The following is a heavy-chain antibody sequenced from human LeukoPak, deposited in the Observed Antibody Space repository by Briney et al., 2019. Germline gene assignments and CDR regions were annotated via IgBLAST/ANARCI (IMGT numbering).Heavy chain of an antibody. CDR2: ISSSGSTI. D-gene: IGHD1-26*01. Sequence: GGSLRLPCAASGFTFSDYYMSWIRQAPGKGLEWVSYISSSGSTIYYADSVKGRFTISRDNAKNSLYLQMNSLRAEDTAVYYCAHSGVYYGSAVDYWGQGTLVTVSS. CDR3: AHSGVYYGSAVDY. V-gene: IGHV3-11*01. CDR1: GFTFSDYY. J-gene: IGHJ4*02.